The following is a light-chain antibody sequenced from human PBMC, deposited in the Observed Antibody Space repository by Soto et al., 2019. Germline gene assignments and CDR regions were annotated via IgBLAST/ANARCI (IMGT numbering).Light chain of an antibody. V-gene: IGKV3-15*01. Sequence: ILLKQSPATLSLSPGERATLSCGASQSVSSYLAWYQQKPGQAPRLLIYGASTRAAGVPARFSGSGSGTEFTLTISSLQSEDSAVYYCQQYNNWPVTFGGGTKVDIK. CDR1: QSVSSY. CDR3: QQYNNWPVT. J-gene: IGKJ4*01. CDR2: GAS.